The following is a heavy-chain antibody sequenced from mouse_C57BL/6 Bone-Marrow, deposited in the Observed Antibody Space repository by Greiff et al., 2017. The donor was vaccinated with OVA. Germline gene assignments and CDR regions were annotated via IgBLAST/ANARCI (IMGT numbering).Heavy chain of an antibody. J-gene: IGHJ4*01. D-gene: IGHD2-4*01. CDR1: GFTFSSYA. CDR2: ISSGGDYI. Sequence: EVMLVESGEGLVKPGGSLKLSCAASGFTFSSYAMSWVRQTPEKRLEWVAYISSGGDYIYYADTVKGRFTISRDNARNTLYLQMSSLKSEDTAMYYCTRAPSYDYDDGYYAMDYWGQGTSVTVSS. CDR3: TRAPSYDYDDGYYAMDY. V-gene: IGHV5-9-1*02.